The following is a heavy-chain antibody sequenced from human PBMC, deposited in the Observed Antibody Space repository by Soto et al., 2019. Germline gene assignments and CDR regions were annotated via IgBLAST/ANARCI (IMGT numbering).Heavy chain of an antibody. CDR1: GGSISSSSYY. CDR2: IYYSGST. Sequence: SETLSLTCTVSGGSISSSSYYWGWIRQPPGKGLEWIGSIYYSGSTYYNPSLKSRVTISVDTSKNQFSLKLSSVTAADTAVYYCARHGVPLRGYSGYYLDYWGQGTLGTVS. V-gene: IGHV4-39*01. D-gene: IGHD5-12*01. CDR3: ARHGVPLRGYSGYYLDY. J-gene: IGHJ4*02.